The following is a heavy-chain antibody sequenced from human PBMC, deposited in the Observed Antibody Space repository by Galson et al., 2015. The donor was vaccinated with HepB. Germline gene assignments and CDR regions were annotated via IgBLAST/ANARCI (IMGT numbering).Heavy chain of an antibody. V-gene: IGHV1-69*13. Sequence: SVKVSCKASGYTFTNYDINWVRQAPGQGLEWMGGIIPIFGIANYAQKFQGRVTITADESTSTAYMEMSSLRSEDTAVYYCARLKRAAAAQEVYYFDYWGQGTLVTVSS. D-gene: IGHD6-13*01. J-gene: IGHJ4*02. CDR1: GYTFTNYD. CDR3: ARLKRAAAAQEVYYFDY. CDR2: IIPIFGIA.